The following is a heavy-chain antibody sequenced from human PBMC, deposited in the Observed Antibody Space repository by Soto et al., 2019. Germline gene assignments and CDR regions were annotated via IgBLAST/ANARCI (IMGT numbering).Heavy chain of an antibody. D-gene: IGHD3-16*01. V-gene: IGHV1-69*01. CDR3: ARLRRDWGDAFDL. Sequence: QVQLVQSGADVKKSGSSVKVSCKTSGGSFGSSAISWVRQAPAQGLEWMGEIIPVFAKANYAQNFQGRLTITADELTGTVFMELSSLRSEDTAVYFCARLRRDWGDAFDLWGLGTVVTVSS. CDR1: GGSFGSSA. CDR2: IIPVFAKA. J-gene: IGHJ3*01.